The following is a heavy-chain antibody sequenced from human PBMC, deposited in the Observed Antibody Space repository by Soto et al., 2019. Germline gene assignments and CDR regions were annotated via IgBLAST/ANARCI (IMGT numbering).Heavy chain of an antibody. D-gene: IGHD2-21*02. J-gene: IGHJ4*02. CDR1: GYPFTDYF. Sequence: ASVKVSCKTSGYPFTDYFIHWVRQAPGQGLEWMGIISLYHHSTSYAQKFQGRLTATADTSTTTVYMGLSSLTSEDSAVYWCARELYSCGGDCPYYMDYWGQGTLVTVSS. V-gene: IGHV1-46*01. CDR3: ARELYSCGGDCPYYMDY. CDR2: ISLYHHST.